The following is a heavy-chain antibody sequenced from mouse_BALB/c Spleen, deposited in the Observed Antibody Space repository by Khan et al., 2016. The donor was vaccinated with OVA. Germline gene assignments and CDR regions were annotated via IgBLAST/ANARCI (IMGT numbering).Heavy chain of an antibody. V-gene: IGHV5-12-2*01. CDR2: ISNGGGST. CDR1: GFTFRSYT. J-gene: IGHJ4*01. CDR3: AAPAYEGYYYVMDY. Sequence: EVELVESGGGLVQPGGSLKLSCAASGFTFRSYTMSWFRQTPEKRLEWVAFISNGGGSTYYPDTVKGRFTISRDNAMDTLYLQMSSLKSEDTAIYSCAAPAYEGYYYVMDYWGQGTSVTVSS. D-gene: IGHD2-14*01.